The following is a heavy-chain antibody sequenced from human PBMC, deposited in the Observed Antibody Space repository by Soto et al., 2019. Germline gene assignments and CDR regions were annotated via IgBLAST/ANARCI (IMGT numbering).Heavy chain of an antibody. V-gene: IGHV3-13*01. CDR3: ARDLGYSYGRPLDS. D-gene: IGHD5-18*01. CDR2: IGRTGDT. Sequence: EVQLVESGGGLVQPGGSLRLSCAASGFTFSDYDMHWVRQVTGKGLEWVSGIGRTGDTYYTGSVRGRFTNSRENAKNSLYLQMNSLRAEDTAVYYCARDLGYSYGRPLDSWGQGTRVTVSS. J-gene: IGHJ4*02. CDR1: GFTFSDYD.